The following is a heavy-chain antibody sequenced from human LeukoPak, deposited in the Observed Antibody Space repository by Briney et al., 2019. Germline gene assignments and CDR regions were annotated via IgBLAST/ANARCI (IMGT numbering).Heavy chain of an antibody. V-gene: IGHV3-23*01. CDR1: GDSISTGSYY. CDR2: ISGSGGST. CDR3: APRPIVVVN. J-gene: IGHJ4*02. D-gene: IGHD3-22*01. Sequence: ETLSLTCTVSGDSISTGSYYWGWVRQPPGKGLEWVSAISGSGGSTYYADSVKGRFTISRDNSKNTLYLQMNSLRAEDTAVYYCAPRPIVVVNWGQGTLVTVSS.